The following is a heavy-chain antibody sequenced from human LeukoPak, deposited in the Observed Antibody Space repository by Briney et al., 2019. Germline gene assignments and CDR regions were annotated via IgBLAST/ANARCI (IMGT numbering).Heavy chain of an antibody. D-gene: IGHD2-21*02. CDR1: GFTFNTYS. CDR3: ARDYEMLWVTTIVLASRLDY. J-gene: IGHJ4*02. Sequence: GGSLRLSCAASGFTFNTYSMHWVRQAPGKGLEWLALISYDGSNKYYADSVKGRFTISRDNSKDTVYLQMNSLRVEDTAVYYCARDYEMLWVTTIVLASRLDYWGQGSLVTVSS. V-gene: IGHV3-30-3*01. CDR2: ISYDGSNK.